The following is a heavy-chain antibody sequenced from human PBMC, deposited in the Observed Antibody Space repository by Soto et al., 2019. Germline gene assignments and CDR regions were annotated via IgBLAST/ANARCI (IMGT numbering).Heavy chain of an antibody. CDR2: LYDVDGS. Sequence: HPGGSLRLSCAASGLTVSGKKYVAWVRQAPGKGLEWVSALYDVDGSFYADSVKGRFTTSSDSSKTTVYLQMNGLRPDDTAVYYCATWHEREHAYDVWGQGTTVTVSS. CDR1: GLTVSGKKY. CDR3: ATWHEREHAYDV. D-gene: IGHD1-1*01. J-gene: IGHJ3*01. V-gene: IGHV3-53*01.